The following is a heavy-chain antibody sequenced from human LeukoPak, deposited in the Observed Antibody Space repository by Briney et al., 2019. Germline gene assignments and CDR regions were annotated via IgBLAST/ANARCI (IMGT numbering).Heavy chain of an antibody. D-gene: IGHD1-26*01. V-gene: IGHV3-23*01. CDR3: AKDLTIVGATINFDY. Sequence: VGSLRLSCAASGFTFSSYAMTWVRQAPGKGLEWVSTISGSGVTTYYTDSVKGRFTISRDNSKNTLYLQMNSLRAEDTAVYYCAKDLTIVGATINFDYWGQGTLVTVSS. CDR1: GFTFSSYA. J-gene: IGHJ4*02. CDR2: ISGSGVTT.